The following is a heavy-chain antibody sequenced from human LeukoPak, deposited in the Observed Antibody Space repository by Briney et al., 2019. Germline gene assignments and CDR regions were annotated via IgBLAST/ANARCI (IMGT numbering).Heavy chain of an antibody. V-gene: IGHV3-30*18. CDR1: GFTFSSYG. J-gene: IGHJ3*02. CDR3: AKDIIAAAGTDAFDI. Sequence: PGGSLRLSCAASGFTFSSYGMHWVRQAPGKGLEWVAVISYDGSNKYYADSVKGRFTISRVNSKNTLYLQMNSLRAEDTAVYYCAKDIIAAAGTDAFDIWGQGTMVTVSS. CDR2: ISYDGSNK. D-gene: IGHD6-13*01.